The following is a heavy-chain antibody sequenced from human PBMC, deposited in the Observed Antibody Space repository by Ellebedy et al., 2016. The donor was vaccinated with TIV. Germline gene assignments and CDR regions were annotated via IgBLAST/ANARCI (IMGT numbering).Heavy chain of an antibody. D-gene: IGHD4-17*01. CDR3: ARRGSYGDYAVQVNNWFDS. J-gene: IGHJ5*01. Sequence: GESLKISCAASGFSFRSYWMSWVRQAPGKGLEWVANIYQDGSFRFYAESVKGRFTISRDNAKSSLILQMNSLRAEDTAVYYCARRGSYGDYAVQVNNWFDSWGQGTLVTV. CDR2: IYQDGSFR. V-gene: IGHV3-7*03. CDR1: GFSFRSYW.